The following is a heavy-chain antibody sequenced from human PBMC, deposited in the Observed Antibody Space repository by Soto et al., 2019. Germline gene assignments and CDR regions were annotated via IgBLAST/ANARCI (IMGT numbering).Heavy chain of an antibody. CDR1: GFTVSSTY. V-gene: IGHV3-53*01. D-gene: IGHD3-10*01. CDR2: IFSSGES. CDR3: ARGGIGMVRKFDH. Sequence: GWSLRLSCAASGFTVSSTYMSWVRQAPGKGLEWVSIIFSSGESFYADSVKGRFTISRDSSDNTVYLQMNSLKAEDTAVYYCARGGIGMVRKFDHWGQGPLVTVSA. J-gene: IGHJ4*02.